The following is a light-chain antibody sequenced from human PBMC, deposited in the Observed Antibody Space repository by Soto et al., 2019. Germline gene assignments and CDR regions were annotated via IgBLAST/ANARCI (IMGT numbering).Light chain of an antibody. CDR3: SSYTSSSTRV. J-gene: IGLJ1*01. CDR2: EVS. V-gene: IGLV2-14*01. CDR1: SSDVGGYNY. Sequence: QSALTQPASVSGSTGPSITISCTGTSSDVGGYNYVSWYQQHPGKAPKLMIYEVSNRPSGVSNRFSGSKSGNTASLTISGLQAEDETDYYCSSYTSSSTRVFGTGTKLTVL.